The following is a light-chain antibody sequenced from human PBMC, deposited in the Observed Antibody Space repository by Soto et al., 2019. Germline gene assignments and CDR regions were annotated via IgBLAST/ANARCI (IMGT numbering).Light chain of an antibody. V-gene: IGKV3-15*01. CDR1: QSVSSN. CDR3: QQYNNWPPWT. J-gene: IGKJ1*01. Sequence: EILMTQSPATLSGSPGERVTLSWRASQSVSSNLAWYQQKPPQAPRLLIYGASTRATGIPASFSGSGSATEFALTISSLLPEDFAVYYCQQYNNWPPWTFGQGTQVDIK. CDR2: GAS.